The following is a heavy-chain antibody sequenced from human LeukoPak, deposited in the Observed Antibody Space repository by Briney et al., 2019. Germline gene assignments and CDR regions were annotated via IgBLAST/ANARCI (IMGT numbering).Heavy chain of an antibody. CDR1: GGSFSGYY. Sequence: SETLSLTCAVYGGSFSGYYWSWIRQPPGKGLEWIGEINHSGSTNYNPSLKSRVTISVDTSKNQFSLKLSSVTAADTAVYYCARHNGRYTVTFAYWGQGTLVTVSS. V-gene: IGHV4-34*01. CDR3: ARHNGRYTVTFAY. D-gene: IGHD4-17*01. CDR2: INHSGST. J-gene: IGHJ4*02.